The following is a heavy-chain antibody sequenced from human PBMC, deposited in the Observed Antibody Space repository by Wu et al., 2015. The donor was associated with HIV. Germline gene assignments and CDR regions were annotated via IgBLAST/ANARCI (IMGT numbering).Heavy chain of an antibody. V-gene: IGHV1-58*02. CDR2: VVVGNGKT. J-gene: IGHJ6*02. Sequence: QLVQSGAEVKKPGASVKVSCKASGYTFNRYGISWVRQTPGQRPEWLGWVVVGNGKTNYPQEFQERLQISRDMSTGTIYMELRSLKSEDTAVYYCAARSPGSGSYSQYFFGMDVWGQGTTVTVS. D-gene: IGHD3-10*01. CDR1: GYTFNRYG. CDR3: AARSPGSGSYSQYFFGMDV.